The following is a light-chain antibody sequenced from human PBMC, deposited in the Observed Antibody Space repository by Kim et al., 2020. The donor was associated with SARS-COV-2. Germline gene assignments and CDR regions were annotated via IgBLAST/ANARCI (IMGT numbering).Light chain of an antibody. CDR1: QSVSSW. V-gene: IGKV1-5*03. CDR2: KAS. J-gene: IGKJ1*01. Sequence: DIQMTQSPSTLSASVGDRVTISCRASQSVSSWLAWYQQKPGKAPKLLIYKASSLQSGVPSRFSGSGSETEFTLTISSLQPEDFATYYCQHYNSYPWTFGQGTKVDIK. CDR3: QHYNSYPWT.